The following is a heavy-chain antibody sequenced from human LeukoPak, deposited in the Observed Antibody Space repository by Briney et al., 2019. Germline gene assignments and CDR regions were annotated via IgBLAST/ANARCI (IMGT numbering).Heavy chain of an antibody. CDR3: ARRSQYNWFDP. CDR2: IYYSGST. CDR1: GGSISSRSSY. Sequence: SETLSLTCTVSGGSISSRSSYWGWIRQPPGKGLEWIGSIYYSGSTYYNSSLKSRVTISVDTSKNQFSLKLRSVTAADTAVYYCARRSQYNWFDPWGQGTLVTVSS. V-gene: IGHV4-39*07. J-gene: IGHJ5*02.